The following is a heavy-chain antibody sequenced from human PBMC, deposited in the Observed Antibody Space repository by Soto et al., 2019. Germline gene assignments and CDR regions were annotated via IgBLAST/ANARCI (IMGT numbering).Heavy chain of an antibody. V-gene: IGHV1-46*03. CDR3: ATPGLIAVAGTDYYYGMDV. Sequence: QVQLVQSGAEVKKPGASVKVSCKASGYTFTSYYMHWVRQAPGQGLEWMGIINPSGGSTSYAQKFHGRVTMTRETSTSTVYMELSSLRAEDTAVYYCATPGLIAVAGTDYYYGMDVWGQGTTVTVSS. CDR1: GYTFTSYY. CDR2: INPSGGST. J-gene: IGHJ6*02. D-gene: IGHD6-19*01.